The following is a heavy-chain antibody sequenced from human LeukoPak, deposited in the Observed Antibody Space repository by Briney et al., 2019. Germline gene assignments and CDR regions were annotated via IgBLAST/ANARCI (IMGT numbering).Heavy chain of an antibody. D-gene: IGHD3-10*02. J-gene: IGHJ6*04. CDR3: AELGITMIGGV. Sequence: GGSLTLAWSASGLTSSTSSMHWVRQAPGRGLEGVAFIRYVGRNKSYADSVKGRFTNSRDNAKNSPYLQMNSLRAEDTAVYYCAELGITMIGGVWGKGTTVTISS. V-gene: IGHV3-30*02. CDR1: GLTSSTSS. CDR2: IRYVGRNK.